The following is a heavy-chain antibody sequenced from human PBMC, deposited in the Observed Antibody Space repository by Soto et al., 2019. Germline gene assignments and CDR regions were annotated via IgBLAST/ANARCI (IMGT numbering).Heavy chain of an antibody. V-gene: IGHV6-1*01. J-gene: IGHJ6*03. D-gene: IGHD2-2*01. Sequence: SQTLSLTCAISGDSVSSNSAAWNWIRQSPSRGLEWLGRTYYRSKWYNDYAVSVKSRITINPDTSKSQFSLQLNSVTPEDTAVYYCARSPQLLIYYYYYMDVWGKGTTVTVSS. CDR2: TYYRSKWYN. CDR3: ARSPQLLIYYYYYMDV. CDR1: GDSVSSNSAA.